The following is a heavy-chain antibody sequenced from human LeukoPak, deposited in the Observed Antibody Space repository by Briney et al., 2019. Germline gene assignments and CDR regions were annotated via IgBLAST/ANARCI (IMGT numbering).Heavy chain of an antibody. J-gene: IGHJ4*02. Sequence: PGGSLRLSCVASGFTLSSYMMSWVRQVPGKGLEWVSGISGSAVGTFYSDSVRGRFTISRDSPKNTLYLQMNSLRVEGTAVYYCTKDPLDYWGQGTLVTVSS. CDR2: ISGSAVGT. CDR1: GFTLSSYM. V-gene: IGHV3-23*01. CDR3: TKDPLDY.